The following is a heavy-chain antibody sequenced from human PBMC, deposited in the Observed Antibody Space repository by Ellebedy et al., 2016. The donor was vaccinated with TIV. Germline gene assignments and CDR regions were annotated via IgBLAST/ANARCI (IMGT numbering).Heavy chain of an antibody. CDR1: GFTFSSYA. CDR2: IDGTSYST. D-gene: IGHD3-10*01. Sequence: GESLKISWTTSGFTFSSYAMGWVRQAPGRGLEWVSAIDGTSYSTFYADSVEGRFTISRDNSKNTLYLQMNSLRVEDTAVYYCAKFRGLTWLGDFTDYWGQGTLVTVSS. V-gene: IGHV3-23*01. J-gene: IGHJ4*02. CDR3: AKFRGLTWLGDFTDY.